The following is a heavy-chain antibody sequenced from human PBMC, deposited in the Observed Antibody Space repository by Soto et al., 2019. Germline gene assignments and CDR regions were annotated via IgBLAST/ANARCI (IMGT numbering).Heavy chain of an antibody. CDR3: ARTRNGGVADSFDS. D-gene: IGHD3-3*01. CDR1: GFTFSRHA. Sequence: VGSLRLSCAASGFTFSRHAIHWVRLTPGRGLEWVLAISRDGSYIYYTDSVKGRFTVSRDNSKNTVFVQMNRLIPDDAALYFCARTRNGGVADSFDSWGQGTRVTVSS. V-gene: IGHV3-30*04. CDR2: ISRDGSYI. J-gene: IGHJ5*01.